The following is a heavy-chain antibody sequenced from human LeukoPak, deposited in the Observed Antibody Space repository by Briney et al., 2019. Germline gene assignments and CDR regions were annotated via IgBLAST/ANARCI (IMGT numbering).Heavy chain of an antibody. V-gene: IGHV4-34*01. J-gene: IGHJ5*02. CDR3: ARGNYYDSSGYYH. Sequence: SETLSLTCAVYGGSFSGYYWSWIRQPPGKGLEWIGEINHSGSTNYNPSLKSRVTISVDTSKNQFSLKLSSVTAADTAVYYCARGNYYDSSGYYHWGQGTLVTVSS. CDR1: GGSFSGYY. CDR2: INHSGST. D-gene: IGHD3-22*01.